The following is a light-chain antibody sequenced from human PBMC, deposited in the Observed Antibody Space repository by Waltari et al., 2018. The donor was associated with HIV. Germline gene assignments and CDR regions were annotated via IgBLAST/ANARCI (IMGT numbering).Light chain of an antibody. CDR3: AAWDDSLNAHVV. V-gene: IGLV1-44*01. J-gene: IGLJ2*01. CDR1: SPNIGSDT. Sequence: QSVLTQPPSASGTPGQRATISCSGISPNIGSDTVNWYQQLPGTAPKLLISSNNQRPAEVPDRLSDSKSVTAAGLASSWLQCEYETDYYCAAWDDSLNAHVVFDGGTKLTVL. CDR2: SNN.